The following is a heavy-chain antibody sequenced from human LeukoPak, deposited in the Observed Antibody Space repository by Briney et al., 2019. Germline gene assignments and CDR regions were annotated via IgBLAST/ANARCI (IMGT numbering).Heavy chain of an antibody. CDR2: IYYSGST. CDR1: GGSINSYY. Sequence: SETLSLTCTVSGGSINSYYWSWIRQPPGKGLEWIGYIYYSGSTNYNPSLKSRVTISVDTSKNQFSLKLSSVTAADTAVYYCARLGVRGVIDYWGQGTLVTVSS. J-gene: IGHJ4*02. CDR3: ARLGVRGVIDY. D-gene: IGHD3-10*01. V-gene: IGHV4-59*01.